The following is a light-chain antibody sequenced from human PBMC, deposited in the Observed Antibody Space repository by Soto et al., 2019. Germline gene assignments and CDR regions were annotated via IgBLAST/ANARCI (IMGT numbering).Light chain of an antibody. CDR1: QSVSSY. Sequence: EIVLTQSPATLSLSPGERATLSCRASQSVSSYLAWYQQKPGQAPRLLIYDASTRATGIPARFSGSGSGTDFTLTISSLEPEDFAVYYCQQRSNWPPITSGQGTRLEI. J-gene: IGKJ5*01. CDR2: DAS. V-gene: IGKV3-11*01. CDR3: QQRSNWPPIT.